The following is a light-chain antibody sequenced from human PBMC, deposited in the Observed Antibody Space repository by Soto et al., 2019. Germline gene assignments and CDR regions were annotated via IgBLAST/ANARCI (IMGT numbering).Light chain of an antibody. CDR2: EVS. CDR1: SSDFGFYNY. V-gene: IGLV2-14*01. Sequence: QLVLTQPASVSGSPGQSITISCTGTSSDFGFYNYVSWYQHHPGKAPKLMIYEVSNRPSGVSYRFSGSKSGNTASLTISGLQAEDEAVYYCSSYTTSSTPVLFGGGTKVTVL. J-gene: IGLJ2*01. CDR3: SSYTTSSTPVL.